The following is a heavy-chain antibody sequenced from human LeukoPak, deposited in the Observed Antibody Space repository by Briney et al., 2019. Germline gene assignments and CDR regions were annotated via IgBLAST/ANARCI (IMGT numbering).Heavy chain of an antibody. CDR2: IGSTGSDR. J-gene: IGHJ4*02. V-gene: IGHV3-21*01. CDR1: GFSFGSSG. CDR3: ATETIGRHYDY. Sequence: PGGSLRLSCAASGFSFGSSGINWVRQAPGRGLEWGASIGSTGSDRYHADSVKGRFTISRDNAKNSLYLQINSLRVEDTAVYYCATETIGRHYDYWGQGTLLTVSS. D-gene: IGHD1-14*01.